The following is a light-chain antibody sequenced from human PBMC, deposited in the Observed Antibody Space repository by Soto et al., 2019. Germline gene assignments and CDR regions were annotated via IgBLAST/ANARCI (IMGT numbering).Light chain of an antibody. CDR2: GAS. J-gene: IGKJ5*01. CDR3: QQYGYSPIT. CDR1: QSLGGN. Sequence: EIVMTQSPATLAVSPGDTATLSCRASQSLGGNLAWYQQKPGQAPRLLIYGASTRATGIPARFSGSGSGTEFTLTFSRLEPEDFALYYCQQYGYSPITFGQGTRLEIK. V-gene: IGKV3-15*01.